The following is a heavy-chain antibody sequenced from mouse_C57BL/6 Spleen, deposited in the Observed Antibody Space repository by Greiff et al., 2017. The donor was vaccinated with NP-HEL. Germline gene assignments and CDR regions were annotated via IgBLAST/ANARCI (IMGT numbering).Heavy chain of an antibody. J-gene: IGHJ4*01. CDR2: INPNNGGT. CDR3: ARLMDGYQYYYAMDD. Sequence: EVKLQQSGPELVKPGASVKISCKASGYTFTDYYMNWVKQSHGKSLEWIGDINPNNGGTSYNQKFKGKATLTVDKSSSTAYMELRSLTAEDSAVYYCARLMDGYQYYYAMDDWGQGTSVTVSS. V-gene: IGHV1-26*01. CDR1: GYTFTDYY. D-gene: IGHD2-3*01.